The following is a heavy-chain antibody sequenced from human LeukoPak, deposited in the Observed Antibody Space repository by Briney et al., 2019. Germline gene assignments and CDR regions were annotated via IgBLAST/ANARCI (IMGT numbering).Heavy chain of an antibody. CDR2: INSDGSST. CDR1: GFTFSSYW. Sequence: GGSLRLSCAASGFTFSSYWMHWVRQAPGKGLVWVSRINSDGSSTSYADSVKGRFTISRDNSKNTLYLQMNSLRAEDTAVYYCARGLTTVKLFDYWGQGTLVTVSS. J-gene: IGHJ4*02. CDR3: ARGLTTVKLFDY. V-gene: IGHV3-74*01. D-gene: IGHD4-11*01.